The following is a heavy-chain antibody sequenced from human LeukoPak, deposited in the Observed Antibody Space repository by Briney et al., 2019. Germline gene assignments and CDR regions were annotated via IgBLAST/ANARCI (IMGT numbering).Heavy chain of an antibody. CDR1: GGTFSSYA. J-gene: IGHJ5*02. Sequence: ASVKVSCKASGGTFSSYAISWVRQTPGQGLEWMGGIIPIFGTANYAQKFQGRVTITTDESTSTAYMELSSLRSEDTAVYYCARAGDFWSGYYENWFDPWGQGTLVIVSS. CDR2: IIPIFGTA. CDR3: ARAGDFWSGYYENWFDP. D-gene: IGHD3-3*01. V-gene: IGHV1-69*05.